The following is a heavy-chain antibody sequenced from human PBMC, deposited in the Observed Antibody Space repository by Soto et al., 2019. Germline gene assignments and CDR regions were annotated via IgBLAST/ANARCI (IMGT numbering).Heavy chain of an antibody. CDR1: GFTFSSYS. D-gene: IGHD3-22*01. V-gene: IGHV3-21*01. CDR3: ARDLPVVVVVDDAFDI. J-gene: IGHJ3*02. Sequence: PGGSLRLSCAASGFTFSSYSMNWVRQAPGKGLEWVSSISSSSSYIYYADSVKGRFTISRDNAKNSLYLQMNSLRAEDTAVYYCARDLPVVVVVDDAFDIWGQGTMVTVSS. CDR2: ISSSSSYI.